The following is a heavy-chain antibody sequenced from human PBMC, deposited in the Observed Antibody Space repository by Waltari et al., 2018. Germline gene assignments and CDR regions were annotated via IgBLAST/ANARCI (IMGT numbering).Heavy chain of an antibody. CDR1: GYTLTELS. J-gene: IGHJ4*02. CDR2: FDPEAGET. V-gene: IGHV1-24*01. Sequence: QVQLVQSGAEVNKPGASVKVSCKVSGYTLTELSMHRVRQAPGKGLEWMGGFDPEAGETIYAQKFQGRVTMTEDTSTDTAYMELSSLRSEDTAVYYCATGTYSSSHFDYWGQGTLVTVSS. CDR3: ATGTYSSSHFDY. D-gene: IGHD6-6*01.